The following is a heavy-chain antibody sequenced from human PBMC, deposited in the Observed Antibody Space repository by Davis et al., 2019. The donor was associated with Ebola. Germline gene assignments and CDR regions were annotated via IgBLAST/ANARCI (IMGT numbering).Heavy chain of an antibody. CDR2: TYYSSKWYN. CDR1: GDSVSSAG. Sequence: HSQTLSLTCAISGDSVSSAGWNWTRQSPSRGLEWLGRTYYSSKWYNDYAVSVKSRITINPDTSKNQFSLQLNSVTPEDTALYYCARGWLRAGMDVWGEGTTVTV. V-gene: IGHV6-1*01. D-gene: IGHD5-18*01. CDR3: ARGWLRAGMDV. J-gene: IGHJ6*02.